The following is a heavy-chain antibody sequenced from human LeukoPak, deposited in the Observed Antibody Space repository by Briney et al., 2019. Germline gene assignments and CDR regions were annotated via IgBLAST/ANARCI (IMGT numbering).Heavy chain of an antibody. CDR3: ATAAHAEGLLSV. Sequence: RASVKVSCKVSGYTLTELSMHWVRQAPGKGLEWMGGFDPEDGETIYAQKFQGRVTMAEDTSTDTAYMELSSLRSEDTAVYYCATAAHAEGLLSVWGQGTTVTVSS. CDR2: FDPEDGET. D-gene: IGHD2-2*01. V-gene: IGHV1-24*01. CDR1: GYTLTELS. J-gene: IGHJ6*02.